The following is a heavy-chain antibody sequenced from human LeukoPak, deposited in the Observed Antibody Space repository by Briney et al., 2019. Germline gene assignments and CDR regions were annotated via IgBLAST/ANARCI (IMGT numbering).Heavy chain of an antibody. V-gene: IGHV4-30-2*01. J-gene: IGHJ4*02. Sequence: SETLSLTCAVSGGSISSGGYSWSWIRQPPGKGLEWIGYINHSGSTNYNPSLKSRVTISVDTSKNQFSLKLSSVTAADTAVYYCARGSRITIFGVVIPRIEFDYWGQGTLVTVSS. CDR2: INHSGST. CDR1: GGSISSGGYS. CDR3: ARGSRITIFGVVIPRIEFDY. D-gene: IGHD3-3*01.